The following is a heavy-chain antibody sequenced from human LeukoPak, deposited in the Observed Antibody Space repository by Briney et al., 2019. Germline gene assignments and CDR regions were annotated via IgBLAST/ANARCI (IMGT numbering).Heavy chain of an antibody. CDR1: GGSISSSSYY. CDR3: AREGGGGDTMVRGVHYDY. J-gene: IGHJ4*02. D-gene: IGHD3-10*01. Sequence: SETLSLTCTVSGGSISSSSYYWGWIRQPPGKGLEWIGSIYYSGSTYYNPSLKSRVTISVDTSKNQFSLKLSSVTAADTAVYYCAREGGGGDTMVRGVHYDYWGQGTLVTVSS. V-gene: IGHV4-39*07. CDR2: IYYSGST.